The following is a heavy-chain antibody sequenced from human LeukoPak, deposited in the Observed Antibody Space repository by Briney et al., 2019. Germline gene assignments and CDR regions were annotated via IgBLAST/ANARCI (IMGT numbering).Heavy chain of an antibody. CDR2: INPNSGGT. D-gene: IGHD3-10*01. V-gene: IGHV1-2*02. Sequence: ASVKVSCKASGYTFTGYYMHWVRQAPGQGLEWMGWINPNSGGTNNAQKFQGRVTMTRDTSISTAYMELSRLRSDDTAVYYCARPRITMVRGVRNWFDPWGQGTLVTVSS. CDR3: ARPRITMVRGVRNWFDP. J-gene: IGHJ5*02. CDR1: GYTFTGYY.